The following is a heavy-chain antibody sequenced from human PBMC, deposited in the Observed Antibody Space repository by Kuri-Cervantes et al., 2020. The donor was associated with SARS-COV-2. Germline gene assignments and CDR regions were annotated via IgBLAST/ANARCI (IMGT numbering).Heavy chain of an antibody. V-gene: IGHV4-39*07. CDR2: IYYSGST. J-gene: IGHJ4*02. CDR3: ARGGFYDILTGYYPPFDY. CDR1: GGSISSSSYY. Sequence: SETLSLTCTVSGGSISSSSYYWGWIRQPPGKGLEWIGSIYYSGSTYYNPSLKSRVTISVDTSKNQFSLKLSSVTAADTAVYYCARGGFYDILTGYYPPFDYWGQGTLVTVSS. D-gene: IGHD3-9*01.